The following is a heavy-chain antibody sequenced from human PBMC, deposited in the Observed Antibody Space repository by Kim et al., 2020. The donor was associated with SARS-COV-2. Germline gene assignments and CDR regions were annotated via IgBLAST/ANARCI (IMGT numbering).Heavy chain of an antibody. D-gene: IGHD3-10*01. CDR2: IIPMSGKA. V-gene: IGHV1-69*13. CDR3: ASPWAPGKY. J-gene: IGHJ4*02. Sequence: SVKVSCKASGGTFSGLAINWVRQAPGQRLEWMGGIIPMSGKANYTQKFQGRVTMTADESTSTAYMELRSLRFDDTAVYYCASPWAPGKYWGQGTLVTGS. CDR1: GGTFSGLA.